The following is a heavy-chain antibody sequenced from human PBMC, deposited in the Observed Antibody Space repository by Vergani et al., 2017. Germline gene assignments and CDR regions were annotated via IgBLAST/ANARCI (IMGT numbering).Heavy chain of an antibody. V-gene: IGHV4-39*01. CDR2: IYYSGST. CDR1: GDSLSSSSYY. CDR3: ARLSLRGWFDP. J-gene: IGHJ5*02. D-gene: IGHD3-3*02. Sequence: QLQLQESGPGLVKPSETLSLTCTVSGDSLSSSSYYWGWIRQPPGKGLEWIGSIYYSGSTYYNPSLKSRVTMSVDTSKNQFSLKLTSVTAADTAVYYCARLSLRGWFDPWGQGTLVTVSS.